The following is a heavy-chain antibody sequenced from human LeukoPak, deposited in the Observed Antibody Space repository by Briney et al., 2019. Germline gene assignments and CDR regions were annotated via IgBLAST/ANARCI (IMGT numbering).Heavy chain of an antibody. CDR1: GFTFSSYG. Sequence: GGSLRLSCAASGFTFSSYGMHWVRQAPGRGLDWVAVISYDGSNKYYADSVKGRFTISRDNSKNTLYLQMNSLRAEDTAVYYCLVEVITLEGYYYGMDVWGQGTTVTVSS. D-gene: IGHD3-22*01. V-gene: IGHV3-30*03. J-gene: IGHJ6*02. CDR2: ISYDGSNK. CDR3: LVEVITLEGYYYGMDV.